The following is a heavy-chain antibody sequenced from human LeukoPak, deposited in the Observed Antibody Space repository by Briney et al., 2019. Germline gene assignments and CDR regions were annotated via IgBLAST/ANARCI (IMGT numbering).Heavy chain of an antibody. D-gene: IGHD2-2*01. CDR2: IYYSGST. V-gene: IGHV4-59*01. J-gene: IGHJ6*02. CDR1: GGSISSFY. Sequence: PSETLSLTCTVSGGSISSFYWSWIRQPPGKGLAWIGYIYYSGSTNYNPSLKSRVTISVHTSKNQLSLKLSSVTAADRAVYYCARVGPGSNYYYYGMDVWGQGTTVTVSS. CDR3: ARVGPGSNYYYYGMDV.